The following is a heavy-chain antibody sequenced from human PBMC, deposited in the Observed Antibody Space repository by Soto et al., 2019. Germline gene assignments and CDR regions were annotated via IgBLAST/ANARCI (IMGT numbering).Heavy chain of an antibody. Sequence: SVKVSCKASGGTFSSYAISWVRQAPGQGLEWMGGIIPIFVTANYAQKFQGRVTITADESTSTAYMELSSLRSEDTAVYYCARDWPDYYDSSGYYYNWFDPWGQGTLVTVSS. CDR2: IIPIFVTA. V-gene: IGHV1-69*13. J-gene: IGHJ5*02. D-gene: IGHD3-22*01. CDR3: ARDWPDYYDSSGYYYNWFDP. CDR1: GGTFSSYA.